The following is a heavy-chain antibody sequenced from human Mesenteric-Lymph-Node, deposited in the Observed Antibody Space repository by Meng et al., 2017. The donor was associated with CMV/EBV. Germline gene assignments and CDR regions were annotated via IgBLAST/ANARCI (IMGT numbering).Heavy chain of an antibody. D-gene: IGHD2-15*01. CDR1: GYTFTNYW. J-gene: IGHJ4*02. CDR3: ARAPTPDCSPNNCGRW. Sequence: GESLKISCKASGYTFTNYWIGWVRQMPGKGLEWMGIIYPGDSDTRYSPSFQGQVTFSVDKSISAAYLQWSSLKASDTAMYYCARAPTPDCSPNNCGRWWGQGTPVTVSS. CDR2: IYPGDSDT. V-gene: IGHV5-51*01.